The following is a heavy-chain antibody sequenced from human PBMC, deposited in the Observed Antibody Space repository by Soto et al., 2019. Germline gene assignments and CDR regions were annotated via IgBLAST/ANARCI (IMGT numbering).Heavy chain of an antibody. Sequence: ASVKVSCKASGFTFSNSGLNWVRQAPGQGLEWMGWVSANNGHTNYAQNLQGRVSMTTDTSTSTAYMELRGLAFDDTAVYYCARDIESVTAKHFFYYYAMDVWGQGTTVTVSS. CDR2: VSANNGHT. CDR3: ARDIESVTAKHFFYYYAMDV. J-gene: IGHJ6*02. D-gene: IGHD2-8*01. CDR1: GFTFSNSG. V-gene: IGHV1-18*01.